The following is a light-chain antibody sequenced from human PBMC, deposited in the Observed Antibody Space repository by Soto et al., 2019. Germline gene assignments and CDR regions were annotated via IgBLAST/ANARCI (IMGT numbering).Light chain of an antibody. J-gene: IGKJ5*01. V-gene: IGKV3-20*01. CDR3: QQYGRSPRT. CDR1: QSVP. Sequence: EXXXTQSXGXXXLSPGERATLSCXAXQSVPLGWYQQKPGQAPRLLIFGAPHRATGIPDRFSGSGSGTDFTLTISNLEPEDFAVYYCQQYGRSPRTFGQGTRVEIK. CDR2: GAP.